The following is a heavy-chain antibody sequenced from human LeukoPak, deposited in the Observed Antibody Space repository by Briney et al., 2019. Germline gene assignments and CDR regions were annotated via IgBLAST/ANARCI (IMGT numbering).Heavy chain of an antibody. D-gene: IGHD2-2*02. J-gene: IGHJ6*02. Sequence: ASVKVSCKASGGSSSRNAISWVRQALGQGLEWMGRFIPMVGVATYAQKFQGRVTITEDRSTSTAYMELSSLTSEDMAVYYCARIQAVGVPVAIDAYYSYGMDVWGQGTAVSVYS. CDR2: FIPMVGVA. CDR3: ARIQAVGVPVAIDAYYSYGMDV. V-gene: IGHV1-69*04. CDR1: GGSSSRNA.